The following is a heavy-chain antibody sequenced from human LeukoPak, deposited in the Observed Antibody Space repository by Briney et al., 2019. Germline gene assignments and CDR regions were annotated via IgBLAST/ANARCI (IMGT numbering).Heavy chain of an antibody. CDR1: GFTVSSNY. V-gene: IGHV3-66*01. J-gene: IGHJ4*02. CDR2: IYSGGST. Sequence: PRGSLRLSCAASGFTVSSNYMSWVRPAPGKRLEWVSVIYSGGSTYYADSVKGRFTISRDNSKNTLYLQMNSLRAEDTAVYYCARAWDFDFWGQGTLVTVSS. D-gene: IGHD3-16*01. CDR3: ARAWDFDF.